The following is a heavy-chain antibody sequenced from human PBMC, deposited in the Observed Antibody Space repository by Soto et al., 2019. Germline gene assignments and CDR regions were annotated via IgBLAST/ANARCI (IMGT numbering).Heavy chain of an antibody. D-gene: IGHD6-19*01. J-gene: IGHJ3*02. CDR3: AKTTDGWFSAFEI. Sequence: ETLSLTCTVSGGSISSGDYYWSWIRQLPGKGLEWVSAISGSGTTAYYADSVKGRFIFSRDNPKNTMYLQMNSLRAEDTAVYFCAKTTDGWFSAFEIWGQGTVVTVSS. CDR1: GGSISSGDYY. V-gene: IGHV3-23*01. CDR2: ISGSGTTA.